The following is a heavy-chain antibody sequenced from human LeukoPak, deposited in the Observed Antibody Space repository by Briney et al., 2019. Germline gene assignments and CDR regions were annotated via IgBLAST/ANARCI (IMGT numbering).Heavy chain of an antibody. J-gene: IGHJ4*02. Sequence: ASVKVSCKASGFNFSNHCIYWVRQAPGQGLEWVGRISGYNGNTNFAQKLQGRVSMTTDTSTYTSDMELRSLRSDDTAVYYCARSLGDSSGYYPLPFDYWGQGTLVIVSS. CDR2: ISGYNGNT. V-gene: IGHV1-18*01. CDR1: GFNFSNHC. D-gene: IGHD3-22*01. CDR3: ARSLGDSSGYYPLPFDY.